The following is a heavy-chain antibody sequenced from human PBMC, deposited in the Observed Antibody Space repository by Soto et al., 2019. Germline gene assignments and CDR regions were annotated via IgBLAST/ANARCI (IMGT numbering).Heavy chain of an antibody. J-gene: IGHJ4*02. CDR2: IYYSGST. CDR3: ARTAGGVVVPAAEEYYFDY. D-gene: IGHD2-2*01. V-gene: IGHV4-59*01. Sequence: PSETLSLTCTVSGGSISSYYWSWIRQPPGKGLEWIGYIYYSGSTNFNPSLKSRVTISVDTSKIQFSLKLSSVTAADTAVYYCARTAGGVVVPAAEEYYFDYWGQGTLVTVSS. CDR1: GGSISSYY.